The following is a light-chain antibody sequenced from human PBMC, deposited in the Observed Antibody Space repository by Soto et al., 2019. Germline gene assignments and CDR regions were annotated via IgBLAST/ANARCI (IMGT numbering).Light chain of an antibody. J-gene: IGKJ4*01. CDR2: DEF. V-gene: IGKV1-5*01. CDR3: QKYERSPLT. CDR1: QSIGRW. Sequence: DIQMTQSPSTLSSSLGDSVAITCRASQSIGRWLAWYQQKTGTAPKILIYDEFRRATGIPERLSGSGSGTDLNLTINRLEPEDFGMYYCQKYERSPLTCGGGTKVDIK.